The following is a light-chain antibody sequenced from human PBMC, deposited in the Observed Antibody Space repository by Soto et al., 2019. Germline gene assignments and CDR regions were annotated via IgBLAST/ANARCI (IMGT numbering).Light chain of an antibody. CDR3: QTWGTGIWV. CDR1: SGHSSYA. Sequence: QAVVTQSPSASASLGASVKLTCTLSSGHSSYAIAWHQQQPEKGPRYLMKLNSDGSHSKGDGIPDRFSGSSSGAERYLTISSLQSEDEADYYCQTWGTGIWVFGGGIKLTVL. J-gene: IGLJ3*02. CDR2: LNSDGSH. V-gene: IGLV4-69*01.